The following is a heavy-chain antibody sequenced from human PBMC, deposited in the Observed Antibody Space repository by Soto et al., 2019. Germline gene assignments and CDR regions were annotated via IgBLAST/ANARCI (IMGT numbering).Heavy chain of an antibody. CDR2: IIPISGTA. V-gene: IGHV1-69*01. CDR3: ARSQGSSTSLEIYYYYYYGMDV. CDR1: GGTFSSYA. D-gene: IGHD2-2*01. J-gene: IGHJ6*01. Sequence: QVQLVQSGAEVKKPGSSVKVSCKASGGTFSSYAISWVRQAPGQGLEWMGGIIPISGTANYAQKFQGRVTITADESTSTAYMERSSLRSEDTAVYYCARSQGSSTSLEIYYYYYYGMDVWGQGPTVTVSS.